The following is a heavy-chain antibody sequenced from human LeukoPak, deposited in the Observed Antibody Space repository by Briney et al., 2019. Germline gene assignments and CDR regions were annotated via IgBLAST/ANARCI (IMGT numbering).Heavy chain of an antibody. V-gene: IGHV3-33*01. J-gene: IGHJ4*02. D-gene: IGHD3-22*01. CDR1: GFTFSNYG. CDR2: IWYDGGYK. CDR3: ARNYYDSSGYQEATF. Sequence: GTSLRLSCAASGFTFSNYGMHWVRQAPGKGLEWVAGIWYDGGYKYYADSVKGRFTISRDNSKNTLFLQIDSLRAEDTAVYYCARNYYDSSGYQEATFWGQGTLVTVPS.